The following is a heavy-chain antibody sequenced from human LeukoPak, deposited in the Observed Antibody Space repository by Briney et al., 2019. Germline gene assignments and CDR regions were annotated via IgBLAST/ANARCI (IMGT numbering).Heavy chain of an antibody. V-gene: IGHV3-21*01. J-gene: IGHJ3*02. CDR2: ITSSSYV. Sequence: GGSLRLSCAASGFIFSNYNLNWVRQAPGKGLEWISTITSSSYVFYADSVKGRFTISRDNAKNSVFLQMNSLRAEDTAVYYCARDRYFSDSSGYPYDIWGQGTMVTVSS. CDR1: GFIFSNYN. D-gene: IGHD3-22*01. CDR3: ARDRYFSDSSGYPYDI.